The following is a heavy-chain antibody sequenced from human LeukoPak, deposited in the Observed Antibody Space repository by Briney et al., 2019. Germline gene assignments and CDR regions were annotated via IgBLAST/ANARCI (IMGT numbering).Heavy chain of an antibody. CDR3: ARGSRCSSTSCSYYYYYGMDV. CDR1: GGSISSGGYY. Sequence: PSETLSLTCTVSGGSISSGGYYWSWIRQHPGKGLEWIGYIYYSGSTYYNPSLKSRVTISVDTSKNQFPLKLSSVTAADTAVYYCARGSRCSSTSCSYYYYYGMDVWGQGTTVTVSS. D-gene: IGHD2-2*01. CDR2: IYYSGST. J-gene: IGHJ6*02. V-gene: IGHV4-31*03.